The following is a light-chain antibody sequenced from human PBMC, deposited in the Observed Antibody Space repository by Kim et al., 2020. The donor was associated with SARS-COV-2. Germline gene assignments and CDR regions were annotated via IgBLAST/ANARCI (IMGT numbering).Light chain of an antibody. V-gene: IGLV3-19*01. J-gene: IGLJ1*01. CDR3: NSRDSSGNHHYV. Sequence: RTIRFTCQGNSVRSYYACWYQQKPGQAPVLVIYSKNNRPSAISVRFSGSSSGNTASLTITGAQAEDEADYYCNSRDSSGNHHYVFGTGTKVTVL. CDR2: SKN. CDR1: SVRSYY.